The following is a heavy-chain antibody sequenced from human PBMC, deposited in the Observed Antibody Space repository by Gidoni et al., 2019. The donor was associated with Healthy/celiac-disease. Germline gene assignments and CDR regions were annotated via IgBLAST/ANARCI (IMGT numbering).Heavy chain of an antibody. J-gene: IGHJ3*02. D-gene: IGHD6-19*01. CDR3: ASSQWLAPEPHLGGAFDI. Sequence: EVQLVQSGAEVKKPGESLKISCKGSGYSLTSYWIGWVRQMPGKGLEWMGIIYPGDSDTRYSPSFQGQVTISADKSISTAYLQWSSLKASDTAMYYCASSQWLAPEPHLGGAFDIWGQGTMVTVSS. CDR1: GYSLTSYW. V-gene: IGHV5-51*01. CDR2: IYPGDSDT.